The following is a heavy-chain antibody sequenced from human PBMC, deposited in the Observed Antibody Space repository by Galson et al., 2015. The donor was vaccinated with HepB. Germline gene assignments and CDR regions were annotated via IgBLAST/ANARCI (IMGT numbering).Heavy chain of an antibody. CDR3: ASSRGGYTLPYYFNY. J-gene: IGHJ4*02. CDR2: FHYSGNT. D-gene: IGHD5-24*01. Sequence: QPPGRGLEWIGYFHYSGNTNYNPSLKSRGTISVDTSKNQFSLKLSSVTAADTAVYYCASSRGGYTLPYYFNYWGQGTLVSVSS. V-gene: IGHV4-59*01.